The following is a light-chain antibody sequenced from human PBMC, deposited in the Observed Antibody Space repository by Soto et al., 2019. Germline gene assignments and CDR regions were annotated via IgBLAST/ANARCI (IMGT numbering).Light chain of an antibody. J-gene: IGLJ2*01. CDR3: AAWDDGLNAVV. V-gene: IGLV1-44*01. CDR1: SSNIGSNP. CDR2: SSN. Sequence: QSVLTQPPSASGTPGQRVTISCSGSSSNIGSNPVNWYQQLPGTAPKLLIYSSNQRPSGVPDRFSGSKSGTSASLAISGLQSEDETDYYCAAWDDGLNAVVFGGGTKLTVL.